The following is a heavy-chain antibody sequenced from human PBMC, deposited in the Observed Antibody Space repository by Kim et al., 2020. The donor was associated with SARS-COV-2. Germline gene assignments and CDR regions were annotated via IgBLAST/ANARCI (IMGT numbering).Heavy chain of an antibody. V-gene: IGHV2-5*01. CDR2: DK. Sequence: DKRYSPSLKSRLTITKDTSKNQVVLTMTNMDPVDTATYYCAHMAGYFDYWGQGTLVTVSS. CDR3: AHMAGYFDY. J-gene: IGHJ4*02. D-gene: IGHD6-19*01.